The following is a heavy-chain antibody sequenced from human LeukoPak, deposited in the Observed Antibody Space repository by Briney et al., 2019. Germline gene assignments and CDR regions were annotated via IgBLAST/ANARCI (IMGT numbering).Heavy chain of an antibody. CDR3: AYSSGWYFDY. D-gene: IGHD6-19*01. V-gene: IGHV3-7*05. CDR1: GFTFSSYW. J-gene: IGHJ4*02. Sequence: GGSLRLSCVASGFTFSSYWMTWVRQAPGKGLEWVANIKQDGSEKYYVDSVKGRFTISRDNAKNSLFLQMSSLRAEDTAVYYCAYSSGWYFDYWGQGTLVTVSS. CDR2: IKQDGSEK.